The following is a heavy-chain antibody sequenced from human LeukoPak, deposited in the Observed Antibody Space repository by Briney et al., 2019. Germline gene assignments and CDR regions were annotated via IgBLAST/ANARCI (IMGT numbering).Heavy chain of an antibody. CDR1: GFTFSSYS. V-gene: IGHV3-21*01. CDR3: ARGALMITFGDYFDY. J-gene: IGHJ4*02. D-gene: IGHD3-16*01. CDR2: ISSSSSYI. Sequence: PGGSLRLSCAASGFTFSSYSMNWVRQAPGKGLEWVSSISSSSSYIYYADSVKGRFTISRDNAKNSLYLQMNSLRAEDTAVYYCARGALMITFGDYFDYWGQGTLVTVSS.